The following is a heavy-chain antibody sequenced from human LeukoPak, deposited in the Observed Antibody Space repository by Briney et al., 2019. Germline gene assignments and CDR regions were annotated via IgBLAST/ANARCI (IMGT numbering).Heavy chain of an antibody. J-gene: IGHJ4*02. CDR3: ARFSYSSKVDY. CDR1: GFTFSSYW. V-gene: IGHV3-74*01. Sequence: PGGSLRLSCAASGFTFSSYWMHWVRQAPGKGLVWVSRINSDGSSTSYADSVKGRFTISRDNAKNTLYLQMNSLRAEDTAVYYCARFSYSSKVDYWGQGTLVTVSS. D-gene: IGHD6-13*01. CDR2: INSDGSST.